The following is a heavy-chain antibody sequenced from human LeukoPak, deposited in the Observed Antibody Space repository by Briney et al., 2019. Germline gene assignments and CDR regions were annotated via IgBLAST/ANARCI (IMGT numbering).Heavy chain of an antibody. CDR1: GFTFSNYW. CDR3: ATGIPESSTWGAY. CDR2: IKNDGSST. D-gene: IGHD6-13*01. V-gene: IGHV3-74*01. Sequence: PGGSLRLSCAASGFTFSNYWMHWVRQAPGKGLVWVSRIKNDGSSTNYADSVKGRFTISRDNAKNTLYLQMNSLRAEDTAVYYCATGIPESSTWGAYWGQGTLVAVSS. J-gene: IGHJ4*02.